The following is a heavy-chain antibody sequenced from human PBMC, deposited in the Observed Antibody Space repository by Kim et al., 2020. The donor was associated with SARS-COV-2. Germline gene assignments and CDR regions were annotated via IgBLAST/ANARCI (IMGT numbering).Heavy chain of an antibody. CDR3: XXGDXXXFSXXXF. CDR2: XYSGGSST. Sequence: GGSLRLSCAASGFTFSSYAMSWVRQAPGKGLXWVSVXYSGGSSTYYADSVKGRXXISRXXXKNTXXLXXXSLRXXDTXVXYCXXGDXXXFSXXXF. V-gene: IGHV3-23*03. J-gene: IGHJ3*01. CDR1: GFTFSSYA.